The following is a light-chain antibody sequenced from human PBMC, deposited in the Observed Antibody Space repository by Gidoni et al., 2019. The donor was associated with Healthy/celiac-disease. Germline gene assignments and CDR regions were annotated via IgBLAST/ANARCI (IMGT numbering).Light chain of an antibody. J-gene: IGKJ4*01. CDR3: QQYYSTPLT. Sequence: DIVMTQSPDSLAVSLVERATINCKSSQSVLSSSNNKNYLAWYQQKPGQPPKMLIYWATTRESGVPDRFSCSGSGTDFTLTISSLQAEDVAVYYCQQYYSTPLTFGVGTKVEIK. V-gene: IGKV4-1*01. CDR1: QSVLSSSNNKNY. CDR2: WAT.